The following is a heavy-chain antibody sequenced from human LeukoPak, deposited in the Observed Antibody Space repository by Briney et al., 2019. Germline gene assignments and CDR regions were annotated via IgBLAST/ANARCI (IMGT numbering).Heavy chain of an antibody. CDR1: GYTFTSYG. CDR3: ARLSSWYNYYYYGMDV. J-gene: IGHJ6*02. V-gene: IGHV1-18*01. D-gene: IGHD6-13*01. CDR2: ISAYNGNT. Sequence: ASVKVSCKASGYTFTSYGISWVRQAPGQGLEWMGWISAYNGNTNYAQKLQGRVTMTTDTSTSTAYMELRSLRSDDTAVYYCARLSSWYNYYYYGMDVWGQGTTATVSS.